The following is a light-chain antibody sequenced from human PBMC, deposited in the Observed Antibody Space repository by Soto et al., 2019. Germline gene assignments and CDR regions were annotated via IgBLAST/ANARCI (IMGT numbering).Light chain of an antibody. Sequence: PGERATLSCRASQSVSSSYLAWYQQKPGQAPRLLIYGASNRATGIPDRFIGSGSGTDFTLTISRLEPEDFAVYYWQNCGDSPPSTFEQGKRRESK. J-gene: IGKJ5*01. CDR1: QSVSSSY. CDR2: GAS. CDR3: QNCGDSPPST. V-gene: IGKV3-20*01.